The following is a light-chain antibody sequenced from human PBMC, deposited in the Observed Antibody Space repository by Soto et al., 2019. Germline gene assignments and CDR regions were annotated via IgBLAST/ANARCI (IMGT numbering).Light chain of an antibody. CDR3: LQDYDYPRT. CDR2: GTS. CDR1: RGFRSD. V-gene: IGKV1-6*01. Sequence: ATQLTRSPSSLLASVEARVTTTCRASRGFRSDLGWYQQRPGEAPKLLIYGTSSLQSGVPSRFSGSGSGTDFTLTISSLQPEDFATYYCLQDYDYPRTFGQGTKVEI. J-gene: IGKJ1*01.